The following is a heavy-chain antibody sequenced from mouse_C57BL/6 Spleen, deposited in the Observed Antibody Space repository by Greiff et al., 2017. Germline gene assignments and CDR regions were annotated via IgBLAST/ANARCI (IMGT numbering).Heavy chain of an antibody. CDR3: ARITTVVATGGYFDV. CDR1: GFNIKDYY. V-gene: IGHV14-2*01. J-gene: IGHJ1*03. Sequence: EVQLQESGAELVKPGASVKLSCTASGFNIKDYYMHWVKQRPEQGLEWIGRIDPEDGETKYATKFQGKATITADTSSNTAYLQLSSLTSEDTAVYYCARITTVVATGGYFDVWGTGTTVTVSS. D-gene: IGHD1-1*01. CDR2: IDPEDGET.